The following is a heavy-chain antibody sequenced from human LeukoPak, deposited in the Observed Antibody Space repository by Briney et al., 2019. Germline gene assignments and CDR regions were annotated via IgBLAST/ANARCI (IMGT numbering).Heavy chain of an antibody. Sequence: ASVKVSCKASGYTFTSDGISWVRQAPGQGLEWMGWISAYNGNTNYARKLQGRVTMTTDTSTSTAYMELRSLRSDDTAVYYCARDRVYDSSGSPRPFDYWGQGTLVTVSS. CDR1: GYTFTSDG. CDR3: ARDRVYDSSGSPRPFDY. CDR2: ISAYNGNT. J-gene: IGHJ4*02. V-gene: IGHV1-18*01. D-gene: IGHD3-22*01.